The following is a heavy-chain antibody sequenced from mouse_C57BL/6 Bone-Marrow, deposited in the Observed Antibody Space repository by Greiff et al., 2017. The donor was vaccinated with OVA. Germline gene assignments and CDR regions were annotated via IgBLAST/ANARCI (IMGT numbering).Heavy chain of an antibody. CDR3: ASDSSGFLYSYAMDY. CDR1: GYTFTDYY. D-gene: IGHD3-2*02. V-gene: IGHV1-76*01. J-gene: IGHJ4*01. CDR2: IYPGSGTT. Sequence: QVQLKESGAELVRPGASVKLSCKASGYTFTDYYINWVKQRPGQGLEWIARIYPGSGTTYYNEKFKGKATLTADKSSSTAYMQLSSLTSEDSAVYFCASDSSGFLYSYAMDYWGQGTSVTVSA.